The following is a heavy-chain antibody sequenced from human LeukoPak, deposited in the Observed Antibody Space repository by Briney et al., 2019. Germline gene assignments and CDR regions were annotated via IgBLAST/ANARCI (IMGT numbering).Heavy chain of an antibody. V-gene: IGHV1-3*01. J-gene: IGHJ3*02. Sequence: ASVKVSCKASGYTFTNHVIHWVRQAPGQRLEWMGWINAGNGNTKYSQKFQGRVTITRDTSASTAYMELSSLRAEDTAVYYCARGHMVEATMDAFDIWGQGTMVTVSS. CDR3: ARGHMVEATMDAFDI. CDR1: GYTFTNHV. D-gene: IGHD1-26*01. CDR2: INAGNGNT.